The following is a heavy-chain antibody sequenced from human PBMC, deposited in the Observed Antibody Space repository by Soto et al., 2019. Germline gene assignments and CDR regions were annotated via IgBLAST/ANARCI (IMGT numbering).Heavy chain of an antibody. CDR1: GFTFSGSA. Sequence: GGSLRLSCAASGFTFSGSAMHWVRHASGKGLEWVGRIRSKANSYATAYAASVKGRFTISRDDSKSTAYLQMNSLKTEDTAVYYCTRQADYGDYTDAFDIWGQGTMVTVSS. CDR2: IRSKANSYAT. J-gene: IGHJ3*02. CDR3: TRQADYGDYTDAFDI. D-gene: IGHD4-17*01. V-gene: IGHV3-73*01.